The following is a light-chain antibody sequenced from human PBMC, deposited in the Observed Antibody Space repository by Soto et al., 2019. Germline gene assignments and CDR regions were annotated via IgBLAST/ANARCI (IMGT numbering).Light chain of an antibody. Sequence: QSVLTQPASVSGSPGQSITISCTGTSSDVGNYILVSWYQQHPGKAPKLIIYEGSKRPSGVSTRFSGSKSGNTASLTISGLQAEDEAEYYCCSYARSITVFGGGTQLTVL. CDR3: CSYARSITV. V-gene: IGLV2-23*01. CDR1: SSDVGNYIL. J-gene: IGLJ7*01. CDR2: EGS.